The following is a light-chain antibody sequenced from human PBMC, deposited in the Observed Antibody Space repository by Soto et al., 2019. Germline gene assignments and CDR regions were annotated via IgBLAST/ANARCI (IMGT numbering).Light chain of an antibody. CDR1: QSFSTY. Sequence: EIVLTQSPATMYLSTGQIATISCKASQSFSTYLAWYQQNPGQAPRLLSHEASTMATGITARFSGSGSGTAFPLTISSLEPEDCAVNYCQQLSNWPPTWAVGQGTKVEIK. CDR2: EAS. J-gene: IGKJ1*01. CDR3: QQLSNWPPTWA. V-gene: IGKV3-11*01.